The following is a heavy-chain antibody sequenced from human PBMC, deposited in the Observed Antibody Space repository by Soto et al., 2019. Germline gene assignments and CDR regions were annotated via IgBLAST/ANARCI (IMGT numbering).Heavy chain of an antibody. V-gene: IGHV3-23*01. D-gene: IGHD2-15*01. CDR3: AKGLRDCSGGSCSPYYFDY. Sequence: EVQLLESGGGLVQPGGSLRLSCAASGFTFSNYAMSWVRQAPGKGLEWVSTISAGGGSTYYADSVKGRFTISRDNSKNTLYLQMNSLRAEDTAVHYCAKGLRDCSGGSCSPYYFDYWGQGTLVTVSS. CDR2: ISAGGGST. CDR1: GFTFSNYA. J-gene: IGHJ4*02.